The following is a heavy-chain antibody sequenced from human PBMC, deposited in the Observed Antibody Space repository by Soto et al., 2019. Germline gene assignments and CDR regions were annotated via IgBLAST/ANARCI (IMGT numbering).Heavy chain of an antibody. D-gene: IGHD6-13*01. V-gene: IGHV1-69*13. CDR3: ARDREYSSSWSPSHFDY. CDR2: IIPIFGTA. J-gene: IGHJ4*02. CDR1: GGTFSSYA. Sequence: SVKVSCKASGGTFSSYAISWVRQAPGQGLEWMGGIIPIFGTANYAQKFQGRVTITADESTSTAYMELSSLRSEDTAVYYCARDREYSSSWSPSHFDYWGQGTLVTVSS.